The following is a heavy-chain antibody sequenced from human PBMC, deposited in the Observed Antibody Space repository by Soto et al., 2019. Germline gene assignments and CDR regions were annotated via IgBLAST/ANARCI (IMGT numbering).Heavy chain of an antibody. CDR1: GFTFSDYY. CDR3: ARLDSSGYYYAFDI. D-gene: IGHD3-22*01. J-gene: IGHJ3*02. Sequence: GGSLRLSCAASGFTFSDYYMSWIRQAPGKGLEWVSYISSSGSTIYYADSVKGRFTISRDNAKNSLYLQMNSLRAEDTAVYYCARLDSSGYYYAFDIWGQGTMVTVSS. CDR2: ISSSGSTI. V-gene: IGHV3-11*01.